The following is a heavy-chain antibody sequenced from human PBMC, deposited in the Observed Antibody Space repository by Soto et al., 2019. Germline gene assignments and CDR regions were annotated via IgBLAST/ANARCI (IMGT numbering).Heavy chain of an antibody. CDR2: LSDSGGSI. J-gene: IGHJ4*02. Sequence: EVQLLESGGGLVQPGGSLRLSCTASGFTFSSHAMTWVRQAPGKGLEWVSGLSDSGGSIYYADSVKGRFTISRDNSMNTLYRQMNTLRAEDTAVYYCAKVSSSWYAGFFDLWGQGTLVTVSS. CDR1: GFTFSSHA. V-gene: IGHV3-23*01. CDR3: AKVSSSWYAGFFDL. D-gene: IGHD6-13*01.